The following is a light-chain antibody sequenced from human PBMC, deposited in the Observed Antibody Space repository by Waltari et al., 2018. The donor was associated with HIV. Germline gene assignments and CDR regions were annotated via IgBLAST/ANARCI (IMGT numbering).Light chain of an antibody. CDR1: HHIGFN. V-gene: IGKV1-39*01. CDR3: QQSHGLPYT. CDR2: ATS. J-gene: IGKJ2*01. Sequence: DIQMTQSPTSLSASVADTVTINCRASHHIGFNVNWYQYKPGRATRLLTAATSNLQSGVPSRFSGSGFGTHFSLTISGPRSDDFAQYFCQQSHGLPYTFGQGTRLEI.